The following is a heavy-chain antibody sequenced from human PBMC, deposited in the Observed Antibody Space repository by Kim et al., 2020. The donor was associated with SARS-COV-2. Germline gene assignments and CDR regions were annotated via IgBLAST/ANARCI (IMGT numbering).Heavy chain of an antibody. CDR3: ARDSPNYGSGSYHAFDI. CDR1: GGSISSSNW. D-gene: IGHD3-10*01. CDR2: IYHSGST. J-gene: IGHJ3*02. V-gene: IGHV4-4*02. Sequence: SETLSLTCAVSGGSISSSNWWSWVRQPPGKGLEWIGEIYHSGSTNYNPSLKSRVTISVDKSKNQFSLKLSSVTAADTAVYYCARDSPNYGSGSYHAFDIWGQGTMVTVSS.